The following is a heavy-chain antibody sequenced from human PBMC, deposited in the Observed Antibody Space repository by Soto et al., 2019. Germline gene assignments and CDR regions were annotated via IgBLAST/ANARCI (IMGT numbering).Heavy chain of an antibody. D-gene: IGHD3-9*01. CDR3: ARGGSDDILTGYYIGRSLDLSWFDP. CDR1: GGSISSYY. Sequence: SETLSLTCTVSGGSISSYYWSWIRQPPGKGLEWIGYIYYSGSTNYNPSLKSRVTISVDTSKNQFSLKLSSVTAADTAVCYCARGGSDDILTGYYIGRSLDLSWFDPWGQGTLVTVSS. CDR2: IYYSGST. V-gene: IGHV4-59*01. J-gene: IGHJ5*02.